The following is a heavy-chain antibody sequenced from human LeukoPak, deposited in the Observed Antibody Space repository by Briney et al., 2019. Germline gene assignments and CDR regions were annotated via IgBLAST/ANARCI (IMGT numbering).Heavy chain of an antibody. CDR2: ISYEGTNK. V-gene: IGHV3-30*04. Sequence: GGSLRLSCAASGLTFSTYAMHWVRQAPGKGLEWVAVISYEGTNKFYADSVKGRFTISRDNSKNTLYLQMNSLRTEDTAVYYCARERGAWDLLHVNWFDPWGQGTLVTVSS. CDR1: GLTFSTYA. J-gene: IGHJ5*02. D-gene: IGHD1-26*01. CDR3: ARERGAWDLLHVNWFDP.